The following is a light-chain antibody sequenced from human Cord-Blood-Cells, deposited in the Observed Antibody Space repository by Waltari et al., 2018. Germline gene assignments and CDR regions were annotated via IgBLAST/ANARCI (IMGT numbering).Light chain of an antibody. V-gene: IGKV1-39*01. CDR2: AAS. CDR3: QQSYSTPRT. J-gene: IGKJ4*01. Sequence: DIQMTQSPSSLSASVGDRVTITCRASQSISSYLNWYQQKPGKAPKLLIYAASSLQRGVPSRFSGSGSGTDFTLTISSLQPEEFATYYCQQSYSTPRTFGGGTKVEIK. CDR1: QSISSY.